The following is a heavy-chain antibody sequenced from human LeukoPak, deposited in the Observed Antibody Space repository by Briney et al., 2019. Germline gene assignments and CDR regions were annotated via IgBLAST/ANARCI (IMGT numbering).Heavy chain of an antibody. V-gene: IGHV1-18*01. J-gene: IGHJ4*02. Sequence: GASVKVSCKASGYTFTSYGISWVRQAPGQGLEWMGWISAYNGNTNYAQKLQGRVTMTTDTSTSTAYMELRSLRSDDTAVYYCARVPPDSSSYYYLLYFDYWGQGTLVTVSS. D-gene: IGHD3-22*01. CDR2: ISAYNGNT. CDR3: ARVPPDSSSYYYLLYFDY. CDR1: GYTFTSYG.